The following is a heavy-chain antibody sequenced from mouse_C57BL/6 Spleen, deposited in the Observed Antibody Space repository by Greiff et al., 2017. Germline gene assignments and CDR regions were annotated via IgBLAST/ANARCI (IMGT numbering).Heavy chain of an antibody. CDR3: ARGDYYGSSYAWFAY. CDR1: GYTFTSYW. V-gene: IGHV1-64*01. J-gene: IGHJ3*01. Sequence: QVQLQQPGAELVKPGASVKLSCKASGYTFTSYWMHWVKQRPGQGLEWIGMIHPNSGSTNYNEKFKSKATLTVDKSSSTACMQLSSLTSEDSAVYYCARGDYYGSSYAWFAYWGQGTLVTVSA. D-gene: IGHD1-1*01. CDR2: IHPNSGST.